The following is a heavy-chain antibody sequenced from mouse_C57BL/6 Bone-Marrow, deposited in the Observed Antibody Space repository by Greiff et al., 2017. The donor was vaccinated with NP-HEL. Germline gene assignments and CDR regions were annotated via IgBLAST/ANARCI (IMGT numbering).Heavy chain of an antibody. D-gene: IGHD2-3*01. CDR1: GYTFTSYW. J-gene: IGHJ3*01. Sequence: QVQLQQPGAELVKPGASVKLSCKASGYTFTSYWMQWVKQRPGQGLEWIGEIDPSDSYTNYNQKFKGKATLTVDTSSSTAYMQLMSLTSEDSAVYYCARDGYYSWCAYWGQGTLVTVSA. CDR2: IDPSDSYT. CDR3: ARDGYYSWCAY. V-gene: IGHV1-50*01.